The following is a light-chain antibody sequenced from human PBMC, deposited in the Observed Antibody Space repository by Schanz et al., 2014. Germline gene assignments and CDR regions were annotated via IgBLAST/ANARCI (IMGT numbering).Light chain of an antibody. V-gene: IGKV3-20*01. J-gene: IGKJ2*01. Sequence: EIVLTQSPATLSLSPGERATLSCRASQSVSSYLAWYQQKPGQAPRLLIYGTSTRATGIPDRFSGSGSGTDFTLTISRLEPEDFAVYYCQQYGSSLMYTFGQGTKVEIK. CDR3: QQYGSSLMYT. CDR1: QSVSSY. CDR2: GTS.